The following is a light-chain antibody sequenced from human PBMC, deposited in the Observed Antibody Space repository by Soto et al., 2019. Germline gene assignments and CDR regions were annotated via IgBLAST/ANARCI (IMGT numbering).Light chain of an antibody. J-gene: IGLJ3*02. V-gene: IGLV2-11*01. CDR1: SSDVGGSNY. CDR3: CSYAGSYTWV. CDR2: DVD. Sequence: QSVLTQPRSVSGSPGQSVTISCTGTSSDVGGSNYVSWYQQHPGKAPKVMIYDVDYRPSGVPARFSGSKSGNTASLTISGLQAEDEADYYCCSYAGSYTWVFGGGTQLT.